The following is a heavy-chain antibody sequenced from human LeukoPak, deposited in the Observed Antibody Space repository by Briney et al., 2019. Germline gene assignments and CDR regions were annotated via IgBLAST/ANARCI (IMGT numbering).Heavy chain of an antibody. D-gene: IGHD3-10*01. J-gene: IGHJ4*02. V-gene: IGHV1-3*01. CDR2: INPGNGNT. CDR1: GYTFTTYA. Sequence: ASVKVSCKASGYTFTTYAMHWVRQAPGQRLEWMGWINPGNGNTKYSQKFQGRVTITRDTSASTAYMELSSLRPEDTAVYYCARGAPDPLSSASYYTGYYFDYWGQGTLVTVSS. CDR3: ARGAPDPLSSASYYTGYYFDY.